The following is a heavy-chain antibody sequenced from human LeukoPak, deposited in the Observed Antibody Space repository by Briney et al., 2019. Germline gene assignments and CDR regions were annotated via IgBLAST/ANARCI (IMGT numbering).Heavy chain of an antibody. Sequence: GGSLRLSCAASGFTFSSYAMSWVRQAPGKGLEWVANINQDGSEKYYVDSVRGRFTISKDNDKSSLYLQMNSLRVEDTAVYYCAKAGGPGAVDYWGQGTLVTVSS. D-gene: IGHD3-16*01. CDR3: AKAGGPGAVDY. CDR2: INQDGSEK. V-gene: IGHV3-7*01. J-gene: IGHJ4*02. CDR1: GFTFSSYA.